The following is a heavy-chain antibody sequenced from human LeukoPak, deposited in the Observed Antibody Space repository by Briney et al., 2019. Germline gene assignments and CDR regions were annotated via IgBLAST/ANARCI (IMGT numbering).Heavy chain of an antibody. CDR3: ESTTGP. V-gene: IGHV3-7*01. CDR2: IKGDGSKK. D-gene: IGHD1-7*01. J-gene: IGHJ5*02. Sequence: PGGSLRLSCAASGFTFNNYWMRWVRQAPGKGLEWVATIKGDGSKKDYVDSVRGRFTVSIDNAKNSLYQQMSSLRVEDTAVYYCESTTGPWGQGTLVTVSS. CDR1: GFTFNNYW.